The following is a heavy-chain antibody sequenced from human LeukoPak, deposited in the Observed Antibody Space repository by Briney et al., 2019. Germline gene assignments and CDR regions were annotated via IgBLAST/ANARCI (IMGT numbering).Heavy chain of an antibody. Sequence: SETLSLTCAVYGGSFSGYYWSWIRQPPGKGLEWIGEINHSGSTNYNPSLKSRVTISVDTSKNQFSLKLSSVTAADTAVYYCARTGGYCSSTSCYNNWFDPWGQGTLVTVSS. CDR1: GGSFSGYY. J-gene: IGHJ5*02. CDR2: INHSGST. D-gene: IGHD2-2*01. V-gene: IGHV4-34*01. CDR3: ARTGGYCSSTSCYNNWFDP.